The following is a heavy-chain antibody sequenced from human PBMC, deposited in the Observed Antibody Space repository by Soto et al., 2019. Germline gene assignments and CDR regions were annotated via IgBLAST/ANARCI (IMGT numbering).Heavy chain of an antibody. Sequence: ESVKISCKGAGYTCTSYWIAWVRQMPGKGLEWMGLIYPGDSDTRYSPSFQGQVTISADKSMNTAYLQWSSLKASDTAMYYCATRANSHEYFDFWGQGTGVTVSS. CDR1: GYTCTSYW. CDR2: IYPGDSDT. J-gene: IGHJ4*02. V-gene: IGHV5-51*01. D-gene: IGHD4-4*01. CDR3: ATRANSHEYFDF.